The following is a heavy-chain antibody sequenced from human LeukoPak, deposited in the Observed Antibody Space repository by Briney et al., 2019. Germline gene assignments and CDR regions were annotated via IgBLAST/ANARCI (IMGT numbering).Heavy chain of an antibody. Sequence: SETLSLTCAVYGGSFSGYYWSWIRQPPGKGLEWIGEINHSGSTNYNPSLKSRVTISVDTSKNQFSLKLSSVTAADTAVYYCTRYLGYSFNWYAFDIWGQGTMVAVSS. D-gene: IGHD6-13*01. V-gene: IGHV4-34*01. J-gene: IGHJ3*02. CDR2: INHSGST. CDR3: TRYLGYSFNWYAFDI. CDR1: GGSFSGYY.